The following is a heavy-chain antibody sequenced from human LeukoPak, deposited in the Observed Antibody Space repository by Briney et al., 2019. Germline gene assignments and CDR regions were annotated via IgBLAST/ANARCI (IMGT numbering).Heavy chain of an antibody. CDR2: IYVGGST. Sequence: PSETLSLTCTVSGGSISSSSYYWGWIRQPPEKGLDWIGNIYVGGSTYYNPSLNSRVTLSLDTSRNQISLDLNSVTAAGTAVYYCARLQYYYDSSGFFDYWGQGTVVTVSS. D-gene: IGHD3-22*01. V-gene: IGHV4-39*07. CDR3: ARLQYYYDSSGFFDY. CDR1: GGSISSSSYY. J-gene: IGHJ4*02.